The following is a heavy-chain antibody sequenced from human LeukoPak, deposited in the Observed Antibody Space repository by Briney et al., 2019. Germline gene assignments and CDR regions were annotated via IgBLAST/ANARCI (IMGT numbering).Heavy chain of an antibody. Sequence: SETLSLTCTVSGGFISSSSYYWGWIRQPPGEGLEWIGSIYYSGSTYYNPSLKSRVTISVDTSKNQFSLKLSSVTAADTAVYYCARALRWPRNYSRFDYWGQGTLVTVSS. CDR2: IYYSGST. CDR1: GGFISSSSYY. CDR3: ARALRWPRNYSRFDY. V-gene: IGHV4-39*07. D-gene: IGHD4-23*01. J-gene: IGHJ4*02.